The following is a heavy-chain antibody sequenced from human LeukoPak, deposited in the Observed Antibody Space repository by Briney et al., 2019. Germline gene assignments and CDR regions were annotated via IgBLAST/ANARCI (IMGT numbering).Heavy chain of an antibody. Sequence: ASVKVSCKVSGYTLTELSMHWVRQAPGKGLDWMGGFDPEDGETIYAQKFQGRVTMTEDTSTDTAYMELSSLRSEDTAVYYCATAPRYSGGYYGVYWGQGTLVTVSS. D-gene: IGHD1-26*01. CDR3: ATAPRYSGGYYGVY. V-gene: IGHV1-24*01. J-gene: IGHJ4*02. CDR1: GYTLTELS. CDR2: FDPEDGET.